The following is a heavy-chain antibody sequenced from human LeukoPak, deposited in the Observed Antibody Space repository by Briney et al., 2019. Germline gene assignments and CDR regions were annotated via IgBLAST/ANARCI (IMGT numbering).Heavy chain of an antibody. CDR1: GFTVSSNY. J-gene: IGHJ4*02. D-gene: IGHD2-2*01. CDR2: IYSGGGT. V-gene: IGHV3-66*02. CDR3: ARWEGYCTSTSCYHFDY. Sequence: GGSLRLSCAASGFTVSSNYMSWVRQAPGKGLEWVSVIYSGGGTYYADSVKGRFTISRDNSKNTLYLQMNSLRAEDTAVYYCARWEGYCTSTSCYHFDYWGQGTLVTVSS.